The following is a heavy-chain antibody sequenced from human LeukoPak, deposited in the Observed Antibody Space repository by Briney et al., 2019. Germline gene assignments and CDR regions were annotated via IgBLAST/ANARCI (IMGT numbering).Heavy chain of an antibody. Sequence: PSETLSLTCTVSGGSISSDNYFWSWIRQPAGKGLEWIGRMYTSGNTNYNPSLKSRVTISVDTSKNQFSLKLSSVTAADTAVYYCAREGVIYYYGSGTYEGFDPWGQGTLVTVST. V-gene: IGHV4-61*02. CDR2: MYTSGNT. D-gene: IGHD3-10*01. CDR1: GGSISSDNYF. CDR3: AREGVIYYYGSGTYEGFDP. J-gene: IGHJ5*02.